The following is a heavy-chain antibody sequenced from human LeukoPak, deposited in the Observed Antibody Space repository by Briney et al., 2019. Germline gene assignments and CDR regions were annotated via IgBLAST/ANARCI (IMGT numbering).Heavy chain of an antibody. CDR1: GFTFSSYS. CDR3: TTDYFYDFWSGYYGFDP. Sequence: GGSLRLSCAASGFTFSSYSMNWVRQAPGKGLEWVPSITSSSSYTYYADSEKGRFTISRDNAKNSLYLQVNTLRAEDTAVYYCTTDYFYDFWSGYYGFDPWGQGTLVTVSS. J-gene: IGHJ5*02. V-gene: IGHV3-21*06. CDR2: ITSSSSYT. D-gene: IGHD3-3*01.